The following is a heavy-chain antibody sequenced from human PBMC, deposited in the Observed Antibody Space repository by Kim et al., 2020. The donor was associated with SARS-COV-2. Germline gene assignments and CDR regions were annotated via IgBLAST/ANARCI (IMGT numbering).Heavy chain of an antibody. V-gene: IGHV1-69*13. CDR2: IIPIFGTA. CDR3: AREAVPATFFDY. Sequence: SVKVSCKASGGTFSSYAISWVRQAPGQGLEWMGGIIPIFGTANYAQKFQGRVTITADESTSTAYMELSSLRSEDTAVYYCAREAVPATFFDYWGQGTLVTVSS. D-gene: IGHD2-2*01. CDR1: GGTFSSYA. J-gene: IGHJ4*02.